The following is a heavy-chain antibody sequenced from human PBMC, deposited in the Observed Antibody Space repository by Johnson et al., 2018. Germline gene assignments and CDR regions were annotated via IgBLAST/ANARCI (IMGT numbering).Heavy chain of an antibody. CDR2: ISGSGGSP. CDR3: GRDRWYSGSEGPFDI. Sequence: EVQLVESGGGLVQPGGSLRLSCAASGFTFSSYAMSWVRQDPGTGLEWVSAISGSGGSPYYADSVNGRLTISRDNAKNSLYMPMNSPRAEDTDEYYWGRDRWYSGSEGPFDIWGQGTTVPVSS. J-gene: IGHJ3*02. D-gene: IGHD1-26*01. V-gene: IGHV3-23*04. CDR1: GFTFSSYA.